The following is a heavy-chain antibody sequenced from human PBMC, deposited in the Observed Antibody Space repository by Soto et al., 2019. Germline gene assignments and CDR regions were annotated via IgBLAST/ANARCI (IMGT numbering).Heavy chain of an antibody. V-gene: IGHV1-2*04. CDR2: INPNNGGT. J-gene: IGHJ6*02. CDR3: AREGGTGTTNFSYYYYYGMDV. Sequence: ASVKVSCKASGYTFTGYYMHWVRQAPGQGLEWMGWINPNNGGTNYAQKFQGWVTMTRDTSISTAYMVLSRLRSDDTAVYYCAREGGTGTTNFSYYYYYGMDVWGQGTTVTVSS. CDR1: GYTFTGYY. D-gene: IGHD1-1*01.